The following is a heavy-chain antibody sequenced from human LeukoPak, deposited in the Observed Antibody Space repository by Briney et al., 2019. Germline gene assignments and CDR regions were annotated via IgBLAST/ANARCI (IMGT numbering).Heavy chain of an antibody. CDR2: IYNSGNT. D-gene: IGHD3-10*01. Sequence: SETLSLTCTVSGGSISSYYWSWIRQPPGKGLEWIGYIYNSGNTNYNPSLKSRVTISIDTSKNQFSLRLSSVTAADTAVYYCARGGDSVDVWGKGTTVTVSS. CDR1: GGSISSYY. J-gene: IGHJ6*04. V-gene: IGHV4-59*01. CDR3: ARGGDSVDV.